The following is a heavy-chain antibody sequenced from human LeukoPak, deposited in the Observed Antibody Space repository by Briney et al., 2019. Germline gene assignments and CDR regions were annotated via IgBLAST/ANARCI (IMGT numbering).Heavy chain of an antibody. D-gene: IGHD3-10*01. CDR2: ISGSGGST. CDR3: AKVFRRGGTIDY. CDR1: GFTFSSYA. Sequence: PGGSLRLSCAASGFTFSSYAMSWVRQAPGKGLEWVSVISGSGGSTYYADSVKGRFTISRDNSKNTLYLQMNSLRAEDTAVYYCAKVFRRGGTIDYWGQGTLVTVSS. V-gene: IGHV3-23*01. J-gene: IGHJ4*02.